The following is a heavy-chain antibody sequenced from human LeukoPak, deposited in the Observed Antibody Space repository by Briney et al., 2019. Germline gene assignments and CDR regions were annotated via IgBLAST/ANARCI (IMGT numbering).Heavy chain of an antibody. D-gene: IGHD3-16*01. CDR2: IYTSGST. Sequence: PSETLSLTCTVSGGSISSYYWSWIRQPPGKGLGWIGYIYTSGSTNYNPSLKSRVTISVDTSKNQFSLKLSSVTAADTAVYYCARRGLWGNWFDPWGQGTLVTVSS. J-gene: IGHJ5*02. CDR3: ARRGLWGNWFDP. CDR1: GGSISSYY. V-gene: IGHV4-4*09.